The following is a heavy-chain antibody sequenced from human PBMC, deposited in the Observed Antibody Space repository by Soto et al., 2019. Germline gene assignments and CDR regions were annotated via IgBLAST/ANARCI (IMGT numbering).Heavy chain of an antibody. CDR3: ARVVMTTVPASFYYGLDV. J-gene: IGHJ6*02. CDR1: GGTFSTYG. V-gene: IGHV1-69*18. Sequence: QVQLVQSGAEVRKPGSSVTVSCKASGGTFSTYGITWARQAPGQGLEWMGNIIPLIGTANYAQRFRGRVTITADESTTTAYMELTSLRSEDTAVYYWARVVMTTVPASFYYGLDVWGQGTTVTVSS. CDR2: IIPLIGTA. D-gene: IGHD4-4*01.